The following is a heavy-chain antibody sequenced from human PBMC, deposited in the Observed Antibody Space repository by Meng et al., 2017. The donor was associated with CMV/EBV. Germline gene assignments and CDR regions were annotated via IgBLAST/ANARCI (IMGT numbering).Heavy chain of an antibody. D-gene: IGHD2-15*01. J-gene: IGHJ4*02. CDR1: GGNFSSYA. Sequence: QVMLGQVGAGVKKLGAVGKVSGKASGGNFSSYAISWVGQAPGQGLEWMGGIIPIFGKANYAQKFQGRVTITADESTSTAYMELSSLRSEDTAVYYCASADDIGMDYWGQGTLVTVSS. CDR3: ASADDIGMDY. V-gene: IGHV1-69*12. CDR2: IIPIFGKA.